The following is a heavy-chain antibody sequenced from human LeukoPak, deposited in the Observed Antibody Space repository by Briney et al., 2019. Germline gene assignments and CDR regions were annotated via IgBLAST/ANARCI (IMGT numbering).Heavy chain of an antibody. J-gene: IGHJ6*03. CDR1: GGSISSYY. Sequence: KPSETLSLTCTVSGGSISSYYWSWIRQPAGKGLEWIGRIYTSGSTNYNPSLKSRVTMSVDTSKNQFSLKLSSVTAADTAVYYCARGVVPAAIYYYYYYMDVWGKGTTVTVSS. D-gene: IGHD2-2*01. CDR2: IYTSGST. V-gene: IGHV4-4*07. CDR3: ARGVVPAAIYYYYYYMDV.